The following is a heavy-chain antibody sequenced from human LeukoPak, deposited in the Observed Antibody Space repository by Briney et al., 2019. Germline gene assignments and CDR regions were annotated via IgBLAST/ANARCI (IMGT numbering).Heavy chain of an antibody. CDR2: ISSSGSYI. D-gene: IGHD1-26*01. CDR1: GLTISSYS. J-gene: IGHJ4*02. V-gene: IGHV3-21*01. Sequence: PGGSLRLSCAASGLTISSYSMNWVRQAPGKGLEWVSSISSSGSYIFYADSVKGRFTISRDNAKNSLYLQMNSLRAEDTAVYYCARARGELRSASDFWGQGTLVTVSS. CDR3: ARARGELRSASDF.